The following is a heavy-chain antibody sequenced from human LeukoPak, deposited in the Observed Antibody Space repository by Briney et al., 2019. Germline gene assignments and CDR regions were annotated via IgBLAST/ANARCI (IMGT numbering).Heavy chain of an antibody. V-gene: IGHV1-2*06. Sequence: ASVKVSCKASGYTFTGYYMHWVRQAPGQGLEWMGRINPNSGGTNYAQKFQGRVTMTRDTSISTACMELSRLRSDDTAVCYCARGPPSYDILTGLFDYWGQGTLVTVSS. CDR2: INPNSGGT. CDR3: ARGPPSYDILTGLFDY. CDR1: GYTFTGYY. D-gene: IGHD3-9*01. J-gene: IGHJ4*02.